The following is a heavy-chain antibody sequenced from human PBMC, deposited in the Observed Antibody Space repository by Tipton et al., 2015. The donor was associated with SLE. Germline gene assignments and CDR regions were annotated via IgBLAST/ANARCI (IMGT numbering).Heavy chain of an antibody. Sequence: TLSLTCAVYGGSISAYYWSWIRQPPGKGLEWIGEISHTGSTNFNPSLKSRVAISADTSKRQFSLKLSSVTAADTAVYYCARDRGSLGAFDIWGQGTMVTVSS. V-gene: IGHV4-34*01. CDR2: ISHTGST. D-gene: IGHD2-15*01. J-gene: IGHJ3*02. CDR1: GGSISAYY. CDR3: ARDRGSLGAFDI.